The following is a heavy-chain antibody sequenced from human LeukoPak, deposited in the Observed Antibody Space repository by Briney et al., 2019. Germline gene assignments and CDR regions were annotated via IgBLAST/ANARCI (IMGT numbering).Heavy chain of an antibody. V-gene: IGHV1-69*13. CDR1: GGTFSSYA. CDR2: IIPIFGTA. J-gene: IGHJ4*02. Sequence: SVKVSCKASGGTFSSYAISWVRQAPGQGLEWMGGIIPIFGTANYAQKFQGRVTITADESTSTAYMELSSLRSEDTAVYYCARGLDSSGYSDYWGQGTLVTVSS. D-gene: IGHD3-22*01. CDR3: ARGLDSSGYSDY.